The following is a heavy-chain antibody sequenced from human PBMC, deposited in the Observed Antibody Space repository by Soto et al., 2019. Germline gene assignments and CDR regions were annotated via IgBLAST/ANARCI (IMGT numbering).Heavy chain of an antibody. CDR1: GFRFSSYW. Sequence: EVQLVESGGGLVQPGGSLRLSCAASGFRFSSYWMAWVRQTPAKGLEWVANIDQYGSQKYYVDSVKGRFTISRDNAKNSLYLQMNSLGVEDMAVYYCAREVFSAWYYFDSWGQGTLVTVSS. CDR2: IDQYGSQK. D-gene: IGHD6-19*01. J-gene: IGHJ4*02. CDR3: AREVFSAWYYFDS. V-gene: IGHV3-7*04.